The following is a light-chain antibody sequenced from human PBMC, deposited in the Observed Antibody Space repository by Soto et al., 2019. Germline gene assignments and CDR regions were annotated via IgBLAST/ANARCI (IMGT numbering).Light chain of an antibody. V-gene: IGKV3-15*01. CDR3: QQYKNGWT. Sequence: EIVMTESPATRSVSPGGRATLSCRASQSVSSNLAWYQQKPGQAPRLLIYGASTRATGIPAKFSGGGSGTEFTLTISSLQSEDFAIYYCQQYKNGWTFGQGTKVDI. J-gene: IGKJ1*01. CDR1: QSVSSN. CDR2: GAS.